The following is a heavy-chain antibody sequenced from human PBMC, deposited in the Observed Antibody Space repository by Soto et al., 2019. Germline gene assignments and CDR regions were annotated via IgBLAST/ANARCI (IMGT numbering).Heavy chain of an antibody. Sequence: QVQLVESGGGVVQPGRSLRLSCAASGFTFSSYGMHWVRQAPGKGLEWVAVISYDGSNKYYADSVKGRFTISRDNSKNTLYLQMNSLRAEDTAVYYCAKDRGVWFGELFPDYWGQGTLVTVSS. CDR1: GFTFSSYG. CDR3: AKDRGVWFGELFPDY. V-gene: IGHV3-30*18. CDR2: ISYDGSNK. J-gene: IGHJ4*02. D-gene: IGHD3-10*01.